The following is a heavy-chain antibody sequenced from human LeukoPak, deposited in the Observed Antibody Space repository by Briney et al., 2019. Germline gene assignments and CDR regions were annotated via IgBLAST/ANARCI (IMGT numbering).Heavy chain of an antibody. D-gene: IGHD3-22*01. CDR1: GFTFSSYA. J-gene: IGHJ4*02. CDR3: ATKPAYYFDSSTYSEHDY. V-gene: IGHV3-23*01. Sequence: GGSLRLSCAASGFTFSSYAMSWVRQAPGKGLEWVSAIVGSAGSTYYADSVKGRFTITRDNSKDTLYLQMNSLRAEDTALYYCATKPAYYFDSSTYSEHDYWGQGTRVTVSS. CDR2: IVGSAGST.